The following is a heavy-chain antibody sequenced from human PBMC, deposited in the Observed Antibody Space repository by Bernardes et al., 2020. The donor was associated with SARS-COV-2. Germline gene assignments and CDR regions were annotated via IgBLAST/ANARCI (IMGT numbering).Heavy chain of an antibody. J-gene: IGHJ3*02. V-gene: IGHV2-5*02. D-gene: IGHD6-13*01. CDR3: SHSHSNTWSGHFGTHDSFDM. Sequence: SGPTLVKPTQTLTLTCAFSGFSLTTPGVGVGWIRQPPGKALEWLALIYWDDDVRYSPSLETRLTITRGTSKNQVVLTMTNVAPADTATYFCSHSHSNTWSGHFGTHDSFDMWGQGTVVTVSS. CDR1: GFSLTTPGVG. CDR2: IYWDDDV.